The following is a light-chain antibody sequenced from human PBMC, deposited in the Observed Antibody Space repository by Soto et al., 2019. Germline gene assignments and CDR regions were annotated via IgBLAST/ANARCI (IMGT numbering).Light chain of an antibody. CDR1: QSVSSSY. J-gene: IGKJ3*01. CDR2: GAS. Sequence: DIVLTQSSGTLSLSPGERATLSCRSSQSVSSSYLAWYQQTPGQAPRLLIYGASSRATGIPDRFSGSGSGTDCTLSISRLEPEDFAVYYCQQYGSSLFSLGPGTKVDIK. CDR3: QQYGSSLFS. V-gene: IGKV3-20*01.